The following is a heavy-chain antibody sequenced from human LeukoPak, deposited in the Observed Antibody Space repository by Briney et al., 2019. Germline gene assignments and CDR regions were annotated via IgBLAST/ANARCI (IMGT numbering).Heavy chain of an antibody. J-gene: IGHJ4*02. V-gene: IGHV3-23*01. D-gene: IGHD3-9*01. Sequence: GGSLRLSCAASGFTLSSYAMSWVREAPARGLEWVSSLRGNGETFHADSVKGRLTLSRDDSRNTVYLQLNNLRVEDTAVYYCAKASWVLNADAVLWGQGTGVTVS. CDR1: GFTLSSYA. CDR3: AKASWVLNADAVL. CDR2: LRGNGET.